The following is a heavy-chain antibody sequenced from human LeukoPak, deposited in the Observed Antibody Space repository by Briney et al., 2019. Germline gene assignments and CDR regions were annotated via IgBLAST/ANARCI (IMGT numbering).Heavy chain of an antibody. CDR2: ISYDGGNK. CDR3: ARPLHPAYSISGWYDFDY. V-gene: IGHV3-30-3*01. CDR1: GFTFSSYA. D-gene: IGHD6-19*01. Sequence: GGSLRLSYAASGFTFSSYAMHWVRQAPGKGLEWVAVISYDGGNKYYADSVKGRFTNSRDNSKNTLYLQMNSLRDEDTAVYYCARPLHPAYSISGWYDFDYWGQGTLVTVSS. J-gene: IGHJ4*02.